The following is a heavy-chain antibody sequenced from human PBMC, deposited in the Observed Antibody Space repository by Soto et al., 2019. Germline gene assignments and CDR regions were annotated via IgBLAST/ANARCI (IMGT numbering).Heavy chain of an antibody. V-gene: IGHV3-30-3*01. D-gene: IGHD1-26*01. CDR2: ISYDGSNK. CDR3: ARDLEVGATMVDY. J-gene: IGHJ4*02. Sequence: LRLSCAASGFTFSSYAMHWVRQAPGKGLEWVAVISYDGSNKYYADSVKGRFTISRDNSKNTLYLQMNSLRAEDTAVYYCARDLEVGATMVDYWGQGTLVTVSS. CDR1: GFTFSSYA.